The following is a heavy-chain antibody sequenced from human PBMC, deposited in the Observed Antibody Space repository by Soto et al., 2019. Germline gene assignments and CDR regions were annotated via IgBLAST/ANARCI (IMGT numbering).Heavy chain of an antibody. J-gene: IGHJ3*02. V-gene: IGHV4-39*01. D-gene: IGHD3-16*01. Sequence: QLQLQESGPGLVKPSETLSLTCTVSGGSISSSSYYWVWIRQPPGKGLEWIGSIYYSGTTYYNPSLKSRVTISVDSSKNQFSLKLSSVTAADTAVFYCARQSYDYVWGRHGAFDMWGQGTMVTVSS. CDR2: IYYSGTT. CDR3: ARQSYDYVWGRHGAFDM. CDR1: GGSISSSSYY.